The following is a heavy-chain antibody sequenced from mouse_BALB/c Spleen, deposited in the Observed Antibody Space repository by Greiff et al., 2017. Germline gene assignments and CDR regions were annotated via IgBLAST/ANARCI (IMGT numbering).Heavy chain of an antibody. J-gene: IGHJ2*01. V-gene: IGHV1-80*01. CDR1: GYAFSSYW. CDR3: ARRHYRYDWYYCDY. Sequence: QVQLQQSGAELVRPGSSVKISCKASGYAFSSYWMNWVKQRPGQGLEWIGQIYPGDGDTNYNGKFKGKATLTADKSSSTAYMQLSSLTSEDSAVYFCARRHYRYDWYYCDYWGQGTTLTVSS. CDR2: IYPGDGDT. D-gene: IGHD2-14*01.